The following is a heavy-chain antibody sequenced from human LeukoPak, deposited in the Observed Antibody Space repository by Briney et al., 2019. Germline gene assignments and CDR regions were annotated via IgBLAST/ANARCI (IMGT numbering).Heavy chain of an antibody. Sequence: ASVKVSCKASGYTFASYGISWVRQATGQGLEWMGWMNPHSGNTGYAQKFQGRVTMTRNTSISTAYMELSSLRSEDTAVYYCARAASYSSSGKTRKNYYFDYWGQGTLVTVSS. V-gene: IGHV1-8*02. J-gene: IGHJ4*02. CDR2: MNPHSGNT. CDR3: ARAASYSSSGKTRKNYYFDY. D-gene: IGHD6-13*01. CDR1: GYTFASYG.